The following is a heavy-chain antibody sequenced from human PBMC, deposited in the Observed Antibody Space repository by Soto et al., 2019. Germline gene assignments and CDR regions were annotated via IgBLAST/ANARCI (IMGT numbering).Heavy chain of an antibody. CDR1: GGSISSGGYY. V-gene: IGHV4-31*03. CDR3: ERQRKYEGVYYFDY. J-gene: IGHJ4*02. D-gene: IGHD2-8*01. CDR2: IYYSGST. Sequence: QVQLQESGPGLVKPSQTLSLTCTVSGGSISSGGYYWSWIRQHPGKGLEWIGYIYYSGSTYYNPSLKSRVTTSVDTSTNQFSLKLRSVTAADTAVYYCERQRKYEGVYYFDYWGQGTLITVSS.